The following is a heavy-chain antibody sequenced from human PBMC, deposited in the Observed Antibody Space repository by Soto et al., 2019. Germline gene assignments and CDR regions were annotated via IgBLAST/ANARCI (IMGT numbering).Heavy chain of an antibody. CDR1: GYNFTSSW. CDR2: IDPSDSYT. J-gene: IGHJ6*02. CDR3: ARDPTVIVIIAVGDGRDV. Sequence: GESLKISCKGSGYNFTSSWISWVRQMPGKGLEWMGRIDPSDSYTKYSPSFQGHVTMSADKSISTAYLQWSSLKASDTAMYFCARDPTVIVIIAVGDGRDVWGQGTTVTVYS. V-gene: IGHV5-10-1*01. D-gene: IGHD6-19*01.